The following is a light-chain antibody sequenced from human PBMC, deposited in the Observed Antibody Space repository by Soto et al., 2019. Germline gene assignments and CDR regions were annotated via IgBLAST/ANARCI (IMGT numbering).Light chain of an antibody. CDR3: LQDYNYHLT. V-gene: IGKV1-5*01. CDR2: DAS. Sequence: DIQMTQSPSTMAASVGDIVTITCRASQTITRWMAWYQQNPGKAPKLLIYDASTLESGVPSRFRGSGSGTDFTLTISSLQPEDFATYYCLQDYNYHLTFGGGTKVDIK. J-gene: IGKJ4*01. CDR1: QTITRW.